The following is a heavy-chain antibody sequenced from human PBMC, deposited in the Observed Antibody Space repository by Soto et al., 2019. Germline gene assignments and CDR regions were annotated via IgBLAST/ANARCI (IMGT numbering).Heavy chain of an antibody. J-gene: IGHJ4*02. CDR2: ISAGNGNT. CDR3: ARDPSAYDLPAY. V-gene: IGHV1-3*01. D-gene: IGHD5-12*01. CDR1: GYTITSYA. Sequence: ASVKGSCKASGYTITSYASHWVRQAPGQRLEWMGWISAGNGNTKYSQKFQGRVTITADKSTSTAYMELSSLRSEDTAVYYCARDPSAYDLPAYWGQGTLVTVSS.